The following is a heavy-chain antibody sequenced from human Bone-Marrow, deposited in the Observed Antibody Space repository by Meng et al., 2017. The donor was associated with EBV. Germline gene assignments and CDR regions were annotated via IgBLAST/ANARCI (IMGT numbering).Heavy chain of an antibody. CDR1: GGSCSGYY. Sequence: QGQLQQCGAGLFTPSETLSLPCAVYGGSCSGYYWSRIRQPPGKGLEWIGEINHSGSTNYNPSLKSRVTISVDTSKNQFSLNLSSVTAADTSVYYCARGKSRDYIWGSYRIFDYWGQGTLVTVSS. CDR2: INHSGST. J-gene: IGHJ4*02. D-gene: IGHD3-16*02. CDR3: ARGKSRDYIWGSYRIFDY. V-gene: IGHV4-34*01.